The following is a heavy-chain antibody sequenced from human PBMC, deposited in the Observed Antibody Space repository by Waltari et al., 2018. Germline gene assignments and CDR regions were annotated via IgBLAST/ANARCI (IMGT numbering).Heavy chain of an antibody. CDR1: GFIFSDYG. Sequence: EVHLVESGGGLVQPGGSLRLSCGASGFIFSDYGMNWVRQAPGKGLEWVSYISSSSTTISYAASVKGRFTISRDNDKNSLYLQMNSLRDEDTAVYYCASTTVTTSGWGQGTLVTVSS. CDR2: ISSSSTTI. J-gene: IGHJ4*02. CDR3: ASTTVTTSG. V-gene: IGHV3-48*02. D-gene: IGHD4-17*01.